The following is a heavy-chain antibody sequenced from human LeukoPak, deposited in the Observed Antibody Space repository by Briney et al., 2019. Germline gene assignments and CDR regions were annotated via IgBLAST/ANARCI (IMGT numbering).Heavy chain of an antibody. CDR2: IYYSGST. V-gene: IGHV4-59*08. CDR3: ATTRWGYSSSWYTFDY. J-gene: IGHJ4*02. Sequence: SETLSLTCTVSGGSISSYYWSWIRQPPGKGLEWIGYIYYSGSTNYNPSLKSRVTISVDTSKNQFSLKLSSVTAADTAVYYCATTRWGYSSSWYTFDYWGQGTLVTVSS. CDR1: GGSISSYY. D-gene: IGHD6-13*01.